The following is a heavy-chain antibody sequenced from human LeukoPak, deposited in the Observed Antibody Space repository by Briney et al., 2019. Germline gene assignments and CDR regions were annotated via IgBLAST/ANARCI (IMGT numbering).Heavy chain of an antibody. CDR3: ARGSVDSSSWYDDYYYYYYMDV. CDR1: GFTFGIYW. CDR2: TRNKANSYTT. Sequence: GGSLRLSCAASGFTFGIYWMSWVRQAPGKGLEWVGRTRNKANSYTTEYAASVKGRFTISRDDSKNSLYLQMNSLKTEDTAVYYCARGSVDSSSWYDDYYYYYYMDVWGKGTTVTVSS. J-gene: IGHJ6*03. V-gene: IGHV3-72*01. D-gene: IGHD6-13*01.